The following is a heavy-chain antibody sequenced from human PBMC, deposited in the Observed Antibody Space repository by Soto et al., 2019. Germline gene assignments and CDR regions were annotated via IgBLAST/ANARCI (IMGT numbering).Heavy chain of an antibody. D-gene: IGHD6-13*01. CDR2: INSDGTIT. CDR1: GLTFSSYW. Sequence: PGGSLRLSCAASGLTFSSYWMHWVRQAPGKGLVWVSSINSDGTITRFADSVKGRFTISRDNAKNTLYLQMNSLRAEDTAVYYCARDSNNWYSSYFDYWGQGTLVTVS. J-gene: IGHJ4*02. CDR3: ARDSNNWYSSYFDY. V-gene: IGHV3-74*01.